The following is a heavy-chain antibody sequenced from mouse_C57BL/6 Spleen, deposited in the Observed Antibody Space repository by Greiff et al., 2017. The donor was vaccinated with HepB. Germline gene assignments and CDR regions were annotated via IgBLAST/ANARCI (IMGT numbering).Heavy chain of an antibody. CDR3: ARPSTEYYFDY. V-gene: IGHV5-17*01. Sequence: VQLQQSGGGLVKPGGSLKLSCAASGFTFSDYGMHWVRQAPEKGLEWVAYISSGSSTIYYADTVKGRFTISRDNAKNTLFLQMTSLRSEDTAMYYCARPSTEYYFDYWGQGTTLTVSS. CDR2: ISSGSSTI. J-gene: IGHJ2*01. D-gene: IGHD1-1*01. CDR1: GFTFSDYG.